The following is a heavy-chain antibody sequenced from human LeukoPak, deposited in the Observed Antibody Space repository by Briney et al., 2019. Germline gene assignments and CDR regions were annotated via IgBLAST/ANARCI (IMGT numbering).Heavy chain of an antibody. CDR3: ARSNCSSTSCYPYYFDY. CDR2: IYTSGST. D-gene: IGHD2-2*01. Sequence: SQTLSLTCTVSGGSISSGSYYWSWIRQPAGKGLEWIGRIYTSGSTNYNPSLKSRVTISVDTSKNQFSLKLSSVTAADTAVYYCARSNCSSTSCYPYYFDYWGQGTLVTVSS. J-gene: IGHJ4*02. CDR1: GGSISSGSYY. V-gene: IGHV4-61*02.